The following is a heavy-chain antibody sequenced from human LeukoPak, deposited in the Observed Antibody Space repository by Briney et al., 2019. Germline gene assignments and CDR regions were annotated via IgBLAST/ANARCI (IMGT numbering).Heavy chain of an antibody. D-gene: IGHD6-19*01. Sequence: ASVKVSSKASGYTFTAYYMHWVRHAPGQGLEGIGWINTISGGTNYAQKFQGRVTMTRDTSISTAYMELSRLTSDDTAVYYCARGREVAGTVGYWGQGTLVTVSS. J-gene: IGHJ4*02. CDR3: ARGREVAGTVGY. CDR2: INTISGGT. V-gene: IGHV1-2*02. CDR1: GYTFTAYY.